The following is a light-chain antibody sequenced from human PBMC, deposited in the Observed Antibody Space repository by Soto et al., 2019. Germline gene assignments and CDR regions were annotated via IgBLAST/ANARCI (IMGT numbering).Light chain of an antibody. V-gene: IGLV2-14*01. Sequence: QSVLTQPASVSGSPGQSITISCTGTSSDVGGYNYVSWYQQHPGKAPKLMIYEVSNRHSGVYNRFYGYKSGNKAYLNISGLQAEEEADYYCSSYTSSSTPYVLGNGTKVTVL. CDR1: SSDVGGYNY. J-gene: IGLJ1*01. CDR3: SSYTSSSTPYV. CDR2: EVS.